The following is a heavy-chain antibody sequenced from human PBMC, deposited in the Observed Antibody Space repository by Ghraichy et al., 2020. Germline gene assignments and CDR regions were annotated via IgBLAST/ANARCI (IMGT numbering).Heavy chain of an antibody. J-gene: IGHJ4*02. CDR1: GGSISSYY. V-gene: IGHV4-4*09. Sequence: SENLSLTCTVSGGSISSYYWSWIRQPPGKGLEWIGYIYTSGSTNYNPSLKSRVTISVDTSKNQFSLKLSSVTAADTAVYYCARHSYSSSSADYWGQGTLVTVSS. CDR2: IYTSGST. CDR3: ARHSYSSSSADY. D-gene: IGHD6-6*01.